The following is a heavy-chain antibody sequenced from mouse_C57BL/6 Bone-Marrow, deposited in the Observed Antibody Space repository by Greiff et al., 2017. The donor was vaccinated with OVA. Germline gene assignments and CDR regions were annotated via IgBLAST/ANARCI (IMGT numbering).Heavy chain of an antibody. CDR3: ARSVYYGNYADY. CDR2: INPNNGGT. D-gene: IGHD2-1*01. CDR1: GYTFTDYN. Sequence: EVQLQQSGPELVKPGASVKMSCKASGYTFTDYNMHWVKQSHGKSLEWIGYINPNNGGTSYNQKFKGKATLTVNKSSSTAYMELRSLTSEDSAVYYCARSVYYGNYADYWGQGTTLTVSS. V-gene: IGHV1-22*01. J-gene: IGHJ2*01.